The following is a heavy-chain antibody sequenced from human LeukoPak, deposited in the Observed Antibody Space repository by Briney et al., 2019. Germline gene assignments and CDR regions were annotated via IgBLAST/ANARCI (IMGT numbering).Heavy chain of an antibody. CDR2: ISSSSSYI. CDR1: GFTFSSYA. Sequence: GGSLRLSCAASGFTFSSYAMSWVRQAPGKGLEWVSSISSSSSYIYYADSVKGRFTISRDNAKNSLYLQMNSLRAEDTAVYYCARDHYGEFDYWGQGTLVTVSS. CDR3: ARDHYGEFDY. J-gene: IGHJ4*02. D-gene: IGHD4-17*01. V-gene: IGHV3-21*01.